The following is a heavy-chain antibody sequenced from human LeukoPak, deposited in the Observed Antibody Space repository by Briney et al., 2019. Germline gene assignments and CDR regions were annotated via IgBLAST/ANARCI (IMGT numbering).Heavy chain of an antibody. J-gene: IGHJ4*02. V-gene: IGHV3-30*02. Sequence: GGSPRLSCAASGFTFSSYGMHWVRQAPGKGLEWVAFIRYDGSNKYYADSVKGRFTISRDNSKNTLYLQMNSLRAEDTAVYYCAKDLTQLWPSLGDYWGQGTLVTVSS. CDR2: IRYDGSNK. D-gene: IGHD5-18*01. CDR3: AKDLTQLWPSLGDY. CDR1: GFTFSSYG.